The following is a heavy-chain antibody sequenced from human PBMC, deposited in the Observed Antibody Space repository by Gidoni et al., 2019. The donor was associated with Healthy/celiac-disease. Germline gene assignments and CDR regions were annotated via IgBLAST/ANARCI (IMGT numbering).Heavy chain of an antibody. V-gene: IGHV1-69*06. D-gene: IGHD1-26*01. CDR3: ARGPLPRFDYYYYGMDV. J-gene: IGHJ6*02. CDR1: GGTFRSNA. Sequence: QVQLVQSGAEVKKPGSSAKVSCKASGGTFRSNAISWVRQAPGQGLEWMGGIIPIFGTANYAQKFQGRVTITADKSTSTAYMELSSLRSEDTAVYYCARGPLPRFDYYYYGMDVWGQGTTVTVSS. CDR2: IIPIFGTA.